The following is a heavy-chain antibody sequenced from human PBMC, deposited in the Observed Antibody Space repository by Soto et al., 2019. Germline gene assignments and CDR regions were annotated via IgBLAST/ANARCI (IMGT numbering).Heavy chain of an antibody. Sequence: SETLSLTCTVSGGSISSGDYYWSWILQPPGKGLEWIGYIYYSGSTYYNPSLKSRVTISVDTSKNQFSLKLNSVTAADTAVYFCARDFPGLAVAGPLFDSWGQGTLVTVSS. D-gene: IGHD6-19*01. J-gene: IGHJ4*02. CDR1: GGSISSGDYY. CDR2: IYYSGST. V-gene: IGHV4-30-4*01. CDR3: ARDFPGLAVAGPLFDS.